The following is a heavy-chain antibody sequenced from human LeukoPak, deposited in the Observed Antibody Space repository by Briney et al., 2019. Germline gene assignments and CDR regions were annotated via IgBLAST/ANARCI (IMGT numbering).Heavy chain of an antibody. V-gene: IGHV3-7*01. CDR1: GFTFSRFW. D-gene: IGHD4-17*01. J-gene: IGHJ4*02. Sequence: PGGSLRHSCAASGFTFSRFWMAWVRQATGKGLEWVANIKQDGSEKYYVDSVKGRFTISRDNAKNSLYLQMNSLRVEDTAVYYCAFNDYGERVANFDYWGQGTLVTVSS. CDR3: AFNDYGERVANFDY. CDR2: IKQDGSEK.